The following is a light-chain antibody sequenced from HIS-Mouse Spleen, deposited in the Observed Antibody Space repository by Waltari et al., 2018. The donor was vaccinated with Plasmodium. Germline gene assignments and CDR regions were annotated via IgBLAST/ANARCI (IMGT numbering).Light chain of an antibody. CDR1: PSVSSN. CDR2: GAS. V-gene: IGKV3-15*01. CDR3: QQYNNWSFT. Sequence: EIVMTQSPATLSVSPGERATLSCRASPSVSSNLAWYQQKPVQAPRLLIYGASTRATGIPARFSGSGSGTEFTLTISSLQSEDFAVYYCQQYNNWSFTFGPGTKVDIK. J-gene: IGKJ3*01.